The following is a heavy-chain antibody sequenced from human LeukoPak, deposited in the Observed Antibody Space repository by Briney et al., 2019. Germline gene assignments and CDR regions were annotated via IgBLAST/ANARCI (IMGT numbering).Heavy chain of an antibody. CDR3: ARVGCSSTSCNDY. D-gene: IGHD2-2*01. Sequence: SETLSLTCTVSGGSISSYYWSWIRQPPGKGLEWIGYIYYSGSTNYNPSLKSRVTISVDTSKNQFSLKLSSVTAADTAVYYCARVGCSSTSCNDYWGQGTLVTVSS. V-gene: IGHV4-59*12. CDR2: IYYSGST. J-gene: IGHJ4*02. CDR1: GGSISSYY.